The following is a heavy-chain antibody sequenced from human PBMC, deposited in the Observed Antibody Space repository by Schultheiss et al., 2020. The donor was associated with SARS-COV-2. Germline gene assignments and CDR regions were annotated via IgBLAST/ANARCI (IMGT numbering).Heavy chain of an antibody. Sequence: GESLKISCAASGITFSRYWMFWVRQAPGKGLEWVANINQDASEKNYVDSVKGRFTISRDNSKNTLYLQMNSLRAEDTAVYYCARLAYGDYFDYWGQGTLVTVSS. J-gene: IGHJ4*02. CDR3: ARLAYGDYFDY. V-gene: IGHV3-7*03. CDR1: GITFSRYW. D-gene: IGHD4-17*01. CDR2: INQDASEK.